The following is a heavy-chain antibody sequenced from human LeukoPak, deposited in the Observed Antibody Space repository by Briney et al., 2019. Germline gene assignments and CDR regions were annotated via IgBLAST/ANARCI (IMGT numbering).Heavy chain of an antibody. CDR2: IYHSGST. CDR1: SGSISSTNW. V-gene: IGHV4-4*02. Sequence: SETLSLTCAVSSGSISSTNWWSWVRQPPGKGLEWIGEIYHSGSTNYNPSLKSRVTISVDTSKNQFSLKLSSVTAADTAVYYCARLPHRVWGAFDIWGQGTMVTVSS. CDR3: ARLPHRVWGAFDI. J-gene: IGHJ3*02. D-gene: IGHD6-6*01.